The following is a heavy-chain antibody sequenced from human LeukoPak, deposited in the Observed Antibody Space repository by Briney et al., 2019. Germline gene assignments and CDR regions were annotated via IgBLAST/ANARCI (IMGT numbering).Heavy chain of an antibody. CDR3: ARGRVGATLFDY. Sequence: SETLSLTCTVSGGSIISYYWSWIRQPAGKGLEWIGRIYTSGSTNYNPSLKRRVTMSVDTSKNQFSLKLSSVTAADTAVYYCARGRVGATLFDYWGQGTLATVSS. D-gene: IGHD1-26*01. CDR1: GGSIISYY. J-gene: IGHJ4*02. CDR2: IYTSGST. V-gene: IGHV4-4*07.